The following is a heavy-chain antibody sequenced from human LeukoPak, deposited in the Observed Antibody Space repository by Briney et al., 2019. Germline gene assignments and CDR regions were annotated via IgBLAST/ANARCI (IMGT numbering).Heavy chain of an antibody. CDR1: GYTFTGYY. CDR2: INPNSGGT. J-gene: IGHJ4*02. V-gene: IGHV1-2*02. D-gene: IGHD3-9*01. CDR3: ARGPYYDILTGYYRGFDY. Sequence: ASVKVSCKASGYTFTGYYMHWVRQAPGQGLEWMGWINPNSGGTNYAQKFQGRVTMTRDTSISTAYMELSRLRSDDTAVYYCARGPYYDILTGYYRGFDYWGQGTLVTVSS.